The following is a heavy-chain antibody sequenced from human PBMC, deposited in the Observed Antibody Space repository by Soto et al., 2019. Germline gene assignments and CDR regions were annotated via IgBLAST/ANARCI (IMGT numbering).Heavy chain of an antibody. Sequence: GGSMRIACAASGFTVRSYSMNWVRQDPGKGLEWVSSISSSSSYIYYADSVKGRFTISRDNAKNSLYLQMNSLRAEDTAVYYCAREGVQHGSGPYYYYGMDVWGQGTTVTVSS. V-gene: IGHV3-21*01. CDR2: ISSSSSYI. J-gene: IGHJ6*02. CDR3: AREGVQHGSGPYYYYGMDV. D-gene: IGHD3-10*01. CDR1: GFTVRSYS.